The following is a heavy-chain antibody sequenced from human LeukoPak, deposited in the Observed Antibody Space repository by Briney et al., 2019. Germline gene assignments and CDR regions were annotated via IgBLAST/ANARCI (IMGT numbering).Heavy chain of an antibody. CDR2: ISSSGSTI. D-gene: IGHD2-2*01. V-gene: IGHV3-48*04. J-gene: IGHJ4*02. CDR1: GFTFSSYG. Sequence: GGTLRLSCAASGFTFSSYGMSWVRQAPGKGLEWVSYISSSGSTIYYADSVKGRFTISRDNAKNSLYLQMNSLRAEDTAVYYCATGQEWCSSSGCYASGDYWGQGTLVTVSS. CDR3: ATGQEWCSSSGCYASGDY.